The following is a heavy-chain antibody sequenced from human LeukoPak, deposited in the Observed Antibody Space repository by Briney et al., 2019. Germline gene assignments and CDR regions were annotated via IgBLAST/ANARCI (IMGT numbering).Heavy chain of an antibody. CDR1: GYTFTGYY. V-gene: IGHV1-2*02. Sequence: ASVKVSCKASGYTFTGYYMHWVRQAPGQGLEWMGWINPNSGGTNYAQKFQGRVTMTRDTSVSTAYMELSRLRSDDTAVYYCARRNDFWSGYYAAGSYYYYYMDVWGKGTTVTVSS. J-gene: IGHJ6*03. D-gene: IGHD3-3*01. CDR3: ARRNDFWSGYYAAGSYYYYYMDV. CDR2: INPNSGGT.